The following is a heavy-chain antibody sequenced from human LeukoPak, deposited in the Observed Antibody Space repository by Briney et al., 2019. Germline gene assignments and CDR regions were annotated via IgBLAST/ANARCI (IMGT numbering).Heavy chain of an antibody. D-gene: IGHD4-17*01. J-gene: IGHJ4*02. Sequence: GGSRRLSCAASVFTFSSYAMIWARQAPGKGPEWVSGISGSGGRTYYADAVEGRVTISRDNYKNTLYLQMNSLRAEDTAVYYYAKDLGYTYGAAKDYWGQGTLVTVSS. CDR1: VFTFSSYA. V-gene: IGHV3-23*01. CDR3: AKDLGYTYGAAKDY. CDR2: ISGSGGRT.